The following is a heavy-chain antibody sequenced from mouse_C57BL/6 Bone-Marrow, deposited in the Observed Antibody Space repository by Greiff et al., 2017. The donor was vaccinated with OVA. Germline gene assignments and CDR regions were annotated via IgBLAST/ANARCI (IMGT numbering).Heavy chain of an antibody. CDR2: IDPETGGT. Sequence: VQLQQSGAELVRPGASVTLSCKASGYTFTDYEMHWVKQTPVHGLEWIGAIDPETGGTAYNQKFKGKAILTADKSSRPAYMELRSLTSEDSAGYYCTRGYSNYYAMDYGGQGTSVTVSS. V-gene: IGHV1-15*01. D-gene: IGHD2-5*01. CDR1: GYTFTDYE. CDR3: TRGYSNYYAMDY. J-gene: IGHJ4*01.